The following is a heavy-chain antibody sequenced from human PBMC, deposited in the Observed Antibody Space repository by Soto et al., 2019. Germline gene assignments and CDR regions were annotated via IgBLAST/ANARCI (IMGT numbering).Heavy chain of an antibody. CDR2: IYYSGST. CDR1: GGSVRSGIYY. J-gene: IGHJ5*02. Sequence: PSETLSLTCTVSGGSVRSGIYYWGWIRQPPGKGLESIGYIYYSGSTNYNPSLKSRVSISVDTSKNQFSLKLSSVTTADTAVYYCARLGHNENSDYLSNWFDPWGQGTLVTVSS. CDR3: ARLGHNENSDYLSNWFDP. D-gene: IGHD3-22*01. V-gene: IGHV4-61*01.